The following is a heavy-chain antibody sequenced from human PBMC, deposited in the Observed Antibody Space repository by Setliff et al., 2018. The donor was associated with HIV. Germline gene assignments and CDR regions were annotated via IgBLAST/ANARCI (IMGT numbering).Heavy chain of an antibody. D-gene: IGHD3-22*01. CDR2: INVDSGNT. Sequence: VKFSCKASGFTFTNYAIHWVRQAPGQRLEWMGQINVDSGNTKYLQDLQGRVTITKDRSASTAYMEVSNLRSEDMAVYYCARERDSNGYQFDYWGQGTLVTVSS. V-gene: IGHV1-3*03. CDR3: ARERDSNGYQFDY. J-gene: IGHJ4*02. CDR1: GFTFTNYA.